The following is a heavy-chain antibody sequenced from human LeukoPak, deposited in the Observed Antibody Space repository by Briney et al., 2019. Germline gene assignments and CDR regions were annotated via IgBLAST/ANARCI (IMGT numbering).Heavy chain of an antibody. J-gene: IGHJ3*02. V-gene: IGHV1-69*04. CDR2: IIPILNVA. Sequence: GASVKVACKASGGNFNSYVITWVRQVPGQGLEWMGRIIPILNVANSAQKFQGRVTITADKSTNTGHMELTSLTSDDTAVYYCTREGVYSPDGTSYHRNAFDIWGQGTVVTVSS. CDR3: TREGVYSPDGTSYHRNAFDI. D-gene: IGHD1-14*01. CDR1: GGNFNSYV.